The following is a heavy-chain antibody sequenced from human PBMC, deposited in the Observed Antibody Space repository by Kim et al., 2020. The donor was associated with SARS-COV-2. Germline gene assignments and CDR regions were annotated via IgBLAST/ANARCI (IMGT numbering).Heavy chain of an antibody. D-gene: IGHD3-10*01. V-gene: IGHV5-10-1*01. CDR3: ARTDGSGSYYIY. J-gene: IGHJ4*02. Sequence: SPSFQGHVTISADKSHSTAYLQWSSLKASDTAMYYCARTDGSGSYYIYWGQGTLVTVSS.